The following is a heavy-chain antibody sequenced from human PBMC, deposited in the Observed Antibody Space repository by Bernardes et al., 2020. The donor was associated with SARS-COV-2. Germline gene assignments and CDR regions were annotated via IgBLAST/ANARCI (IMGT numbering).Heavy chain of an antibody. V-gene: IGHV3-53*01. Sequence: GSLRLSCAASGFTVSNNHMNWVRQAPGKGLEWVSVIFSGGSTYYADSVKGRFTISRDNSKNTLYLQMNSLRAEDTAVYYCAKYIVTIFGAVNLGYYYGMDVWGQGTTVTVSS. CDR1: GFTVSNNH. J-gene: IGHJ6*02. D-gene: IGHD3-3*01. CDR3: AKYIVTIFGAVNLGYYYGMDV. CDR2: IFSGGST.